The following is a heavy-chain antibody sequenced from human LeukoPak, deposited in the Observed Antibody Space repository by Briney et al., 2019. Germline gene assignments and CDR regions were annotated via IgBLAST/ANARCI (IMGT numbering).Heavy chain of an antibody. Sequence: ASVKVSCKASGFVFTSYGFTWVRQAPGQGLEWMGWISANDGKTHYSEKHQGRVTMSTDTVTSTAYMELRSLRSDDTAVYYCARVSRAQRSDIWGQGTMVTVSS. CDR2: ISANDGKT. V-gene: IGHV1-18*01. CDR3: ARVSRAQRSDI. J-gene: IGHJ3*02. CDR1: GFVFTSYG. D-gene: IGHD5-24*01.